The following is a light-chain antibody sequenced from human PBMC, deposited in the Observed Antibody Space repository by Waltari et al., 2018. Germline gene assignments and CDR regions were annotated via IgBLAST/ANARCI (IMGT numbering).Light chain of an antibody. V-gene: IGKV3-11*01. CDR2: DVS. CDR1: QSVNSY. CDR3: QQGGRWPFIT. J-gene: IGKJ5*01. Sequence: EIVLTQSPATLSLSPGERAALSCTASQSVNSYLAWYQQKPCQAPRLLIYDVSNRATGIPARFSGSGAGTDFTLTISTLEPEDFAVYYCQQGGRWPFITFGQGTRLEIK.